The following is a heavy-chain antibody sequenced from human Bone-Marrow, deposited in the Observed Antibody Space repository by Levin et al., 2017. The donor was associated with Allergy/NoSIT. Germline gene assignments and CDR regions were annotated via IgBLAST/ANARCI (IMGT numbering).Heavy chain of an antibody. CDR2: IIPMYPTP. J-gene: IGHJ6*02. CDR1: GGTFKHYA. D-gene: IGHD2-2*01. Sequence: PPASVKVSCKASGGTFKHYAISWVRQAPGQGLEWMGGIIPMYPTPNYAPKFQGRVTITADESTSTAYMELSGLRSEDTAVYYCARVLDEHIVVIPIGHSYYGVDVWGQGTTVIVS. CDR3: ARVLDEHIVVIPIGHSYYGVDV. V-gene: IGHV1-69*13.